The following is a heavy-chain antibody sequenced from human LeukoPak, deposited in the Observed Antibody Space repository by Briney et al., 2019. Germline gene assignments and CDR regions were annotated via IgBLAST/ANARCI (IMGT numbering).Heavy chain of an antibody. D-gene: IGHD1-26*01. V-gene: IGHV4-4*07. CDR1: GGSISSYY. J-gene: IGHJ4*02. CDR2: IYTSGST. CDR3: ARENSGSYREFDY. Sequence: PSQTLSLTCTVSGGSISSYYWSWIRQPAGKGLEWIGRIYTSGSTNYNASLKSRVSMSVDTSKNQFSLKLSSVTAADTAVFYCARENSGSYREFDYWGQGPWSPSRQ.